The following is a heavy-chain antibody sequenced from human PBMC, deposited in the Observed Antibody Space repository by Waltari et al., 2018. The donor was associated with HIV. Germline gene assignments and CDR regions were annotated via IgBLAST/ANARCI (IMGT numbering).Heavy chain of an antibody. CDR1: GGSITSTNW. Sequence: QVQLQESGPGLVKPSGTLSLTCAVPGGSITSTNWWSWVRQPPRKGLEWIGEIYHSGSTNYNPSLKSRVTISVDKSKNHLYLKVDSVTAADTAVYYCAKNIMITGGGVISMDVWGKGTTVTVSA. V-gene: IGHV4-4*02. CDR2: IYHSGST. J-gene: IGHJ6*04. CDR3: AKNIMITGGGVISMDV. D-gene: IGHD3-16*02.